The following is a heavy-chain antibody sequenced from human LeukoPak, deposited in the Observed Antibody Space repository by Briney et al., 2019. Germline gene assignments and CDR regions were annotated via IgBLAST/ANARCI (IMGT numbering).Heavy chain of an antibody. D-gene: IGHD2-2*02. CDR3: ARENCDSTTCYKTIDY. CDR1: GFTFSIYA. Sequence: GGSLRLSCAASGFTFSIYAMHWVRQAPGKGLEYVSAITSNGVSAYYANSVKGRFTISRDNSKNTLYLQMGSLRAEDMAVYYCARENCDSTTCYKTIDYWGQGTLVTVSS. CDR2: ITSNGVSA. J-gene: IGHJ4*02. V-gene: IGHV3-64*01.